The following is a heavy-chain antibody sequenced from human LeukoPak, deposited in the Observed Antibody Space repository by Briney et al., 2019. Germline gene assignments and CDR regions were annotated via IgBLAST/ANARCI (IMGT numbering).Heavy chain of an antibody. CDR2: IYHSGST. CDR1: GYSISCGYY. J-gene: IGHJ4*02. Sequence: SETLSHTCTVSGYSISCGYYWGWIRQPPGKGLEWIGSIYHSGSTYYNPSLKSRVTISVDTSKNQFSLKLSSVTAADTAVYYCARDNGYIYFDYWGQGTLVTVSS. D-gene: IGHD5-24*01. CDR3: ARDNGYIYFDY. V-gene: IGHV4-38-2*02.